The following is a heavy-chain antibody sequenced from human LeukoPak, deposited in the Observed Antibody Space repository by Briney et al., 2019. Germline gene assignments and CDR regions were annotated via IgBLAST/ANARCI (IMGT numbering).Heavy chain of an antibody. Sequence: AGGSLRLSCAASGFTFSSYWMHWVRHAPGKGLVWVSRINSDGSSTSYADSVKGRFTISRDNAKNTLYLQMNSLRAEDTAVYYCARGQGTVGELSMDVWGQGTTVTVSS. CDR1: GFTFSSYW. CDR3: ARGQGTVGELSMDV. D-gene: IGHD3-10*01. CDR2: INSDGSST. J-gene: IGHJ6*02. V-gene: IGHV3-74*01.